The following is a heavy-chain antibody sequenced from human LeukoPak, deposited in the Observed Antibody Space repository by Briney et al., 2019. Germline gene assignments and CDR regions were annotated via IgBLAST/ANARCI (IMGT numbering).Heavy chain of an antibody. CDR2: ISGSGSP. D-gene: IGHD3-16*02. V-gene: IGHV3-23*01. CDR1: GFTFSGYA. J-gene: IGHJ3*02. CDR3: AMGGVIGAFDI. Sequence: GGSLRLSCAASGFTFSGYAMSWVRQAPGKGLEWVSGISGSGSPYYADSVKGRFTISRDNSKNTLYLQMNSLRAEDTAVYYCAMGGVIGAFDIWGQGTMVTVSS.